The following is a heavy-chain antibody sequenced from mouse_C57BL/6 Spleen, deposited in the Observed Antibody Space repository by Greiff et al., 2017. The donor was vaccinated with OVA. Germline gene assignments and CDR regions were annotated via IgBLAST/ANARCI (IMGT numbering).Heavy chain of an antibody. D-gene: IGHD2-4*01. V-gene: IGHV7-3*01. Sequence: EVKLVESGGGLVQPGGSLSLSCAASGFTFTDYYMSWVRQPPGKALEWLGFIRNKANGYTTEYSASVKGRFTISSDNSQSILYLQMNALRAEDSATYYCERSLGYYDYDGYAMDYWGQGTSVTVSA. CDR3: ERSLGYYDYDGYAMDY. J-gene: IGHJ4*01. CDR1: GFTFTDYY. CDR2: IRNKANGYTT.